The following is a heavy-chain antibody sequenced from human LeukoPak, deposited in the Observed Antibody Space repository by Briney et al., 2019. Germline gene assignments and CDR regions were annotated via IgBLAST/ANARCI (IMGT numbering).Heavy chain of an antibody. J-gene: IGHJ4*02. Sequence: PGGSLRLSCAASGFSFSSYAMSWVRQAPGKGLEWVSALSGSGAATYYAASVKGRFTISRDNPKNTLYLQMNSLRAEDTAVYYCAKGGTTVTIDYWGQGTLVTVSS. D-gene: IGHD4-17*01. CDR1: GFSFSSYA. V-gene: IGHV3-23*01. CDR2: LSGSGAAT. CDR3: AKGGTTVTIDY.